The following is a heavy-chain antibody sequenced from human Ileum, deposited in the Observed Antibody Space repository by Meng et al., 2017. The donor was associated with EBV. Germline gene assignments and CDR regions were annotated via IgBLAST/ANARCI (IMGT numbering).Heavy chain of an antibody. V-gene: IGHV4-34*01. CDR2: ISHTGTT. Sequence: QGRLQQWGAGRLKPSETLSLPGGVYGGSFSNYYWTWIRQPPGKGLEWIGEISHTGTTKYNPSLKNRVTISLDTSNNQFSLNLNSVTAADTALYYCARYGTCGANSFYCFDSWGQGTLVTVSS. CDR3: ARYGTCGANSFYCFDS. CDR1: GGSFSNYY. D-gene: IGHD4-23*01. J-gene: IGHJ5*01.